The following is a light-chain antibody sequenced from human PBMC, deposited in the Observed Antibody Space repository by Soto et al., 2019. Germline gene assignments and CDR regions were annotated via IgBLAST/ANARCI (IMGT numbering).Light chain of an antibody. CDR2: GSS. CDR1: QGLGVW. J-gene: IGKJ4*01. V-gene: IGKV1-12*01. CDR3: QQAYSFPLT. Sequence: DIQMTQSPSSVSASVGDRVTITCRASQGLGVWLGWYQRKPGKAPQLLIFGSSGLQTGVPSRFSGSGSWTDFTLTISSLQPEDFATYYCQQAYSFPLTFGGGTKVEIK.